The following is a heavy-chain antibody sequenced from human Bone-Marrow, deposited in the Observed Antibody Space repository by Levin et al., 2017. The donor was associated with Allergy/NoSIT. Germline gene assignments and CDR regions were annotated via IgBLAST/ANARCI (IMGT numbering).Heavy chain of an antibody. V-gene: IGHV3-66*01. CDR2: IYSGGST. CDR3: ATFDILTGPDY. J-gene: IGHJ4*02. Sequence: GESLKISCAASGFTVSSNYMSWVRQAPGKGLEWVSVIYSGGSTYYADSVKGRFTISRDNSKNTLYLQMNSLRAEDTAVYYCATFDILTGPDYWGQGTLVTVSS. CDR1: GFTVSSNY. D-gene: IGHD3-9*01.